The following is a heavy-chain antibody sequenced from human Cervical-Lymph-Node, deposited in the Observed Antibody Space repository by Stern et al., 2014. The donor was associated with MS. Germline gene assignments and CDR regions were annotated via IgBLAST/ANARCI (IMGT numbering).Heavy chain of an antibody. J-gene: IGHJ5*02. CDR2: ITSTGRTT. Sequence: VQLLESGGGLVKPGGSLRLSCAASGVTFSDYYIHWIRQAPGKGLEWIAYITSTGRTTYYARSVKGRFTISRDNAKNSVYLQMDSLRTEDTAVYFCARGDNGGVPDTWFDPWGQGTLVTVSS. D-gene: IGHD3-16*01. V-gene: IGHV3-11*01. CDR1: GVTFSDYY. CDR3: ARGDNGGVPDTWFDP.